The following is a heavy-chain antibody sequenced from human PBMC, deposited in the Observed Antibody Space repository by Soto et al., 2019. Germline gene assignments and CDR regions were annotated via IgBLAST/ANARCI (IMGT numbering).Heavy chain of an antibody. V-gene: IGHV3-30*18. J-gene: IGHJ3*01. Sequence: QVQLVESGGGVVQPGRSLRLSCTVSGFIFSNYGMHWVRQAPGKGLEWLAVISYDGSDTFCADSVKGRFTFSRDNSRNTLYLQANSLRPEDTAVYYCAKDLAVLGSGGNAFDVWGQGTLVTVSS. CDR2: ISYDGSDT. D-gene: IGHD6-19*01. CDR3: AKDLAVLGSGGNAFDV. CDR1: GFIFSNYG.